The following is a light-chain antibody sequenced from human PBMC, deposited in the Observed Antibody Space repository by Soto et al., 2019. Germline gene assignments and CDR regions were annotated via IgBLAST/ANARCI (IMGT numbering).Light chain of an antibody. CDR2: DAS. V-gene: IGKV1D-13*01. J-gene: IGKJ4*02. CDR1: QGISSA. Sequence: AIQLTQSPCSLSASVGDRVTITCRASQGISSALAWYQQKPGQAPKLLIYDASSLESGVPSRFSGSGSGTDFTLTISSLQPEDFATYYCQQFNNYPLTFGGGTKVDIK. CDR3: QQFNNYPLT.